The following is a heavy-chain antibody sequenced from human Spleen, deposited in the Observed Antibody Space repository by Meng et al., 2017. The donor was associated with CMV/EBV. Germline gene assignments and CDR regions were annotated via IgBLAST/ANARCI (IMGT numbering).Heavy chain of an antibody. V-gene: IGHV1-18*01. CDR2: ISAYNGNT. CDR3: ARVKVGDFWSGYYQYYYYGMDV. J-gene: IGHJ6*02. D-gene: IGHD3-3*01. CDR1: YY. Sequence: YYIHWGRQAPGQGLEWMGWISAYNGNTNYAQKLQGRVTMTTDTSTSTAYMELRSLRSDDTAVYYCARVKVGDFWSGYYQYYYYGMDVWGQGTTVTVSS.